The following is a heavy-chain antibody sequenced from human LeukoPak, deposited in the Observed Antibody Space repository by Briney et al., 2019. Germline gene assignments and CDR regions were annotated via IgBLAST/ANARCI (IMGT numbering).Heavy chain of an antibody. CDR3: AKDLYGPRYYFDY. Sequence: GGSLRLSCAASGFTFSTYWMSWVRQAPGKGLEWVSAISGSGGSTYYADSVKGRFTISRDNSKNTLYLQMNSLRAEDTAVYYCAKDLYGPRYYFDYWGQGTLVTVSS. V-gene: IGHV3-23*01. CDR1: GFTFSTYW. D-gene: IGHD2/OR15-2a*01. CDR2: ISGSGGST. J-gene: IGHJ4*02.